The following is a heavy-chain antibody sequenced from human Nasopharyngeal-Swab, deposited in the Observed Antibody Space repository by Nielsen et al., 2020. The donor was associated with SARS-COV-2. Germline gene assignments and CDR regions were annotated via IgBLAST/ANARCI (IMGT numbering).Heavy chain of an antibody. V-gene: IGHV4-34*01. CDR1: GYSFRTYG. Sequence: ESLKISCVASGYSFRTYGMSWVRQAPGKGLEWIGEINRSGSANYNPSLKSRVTISADTSSNQFSLKLTSVTAADTAVYYCARGQDCAGGSCYYYGMDVWGQGTTVTISS. J-gene: IGHJ6*02. D-gene: IGHD2-8*02. CDR3: ARGQDCAGGSCYYYGMDV. CDR2: INRSGSA.